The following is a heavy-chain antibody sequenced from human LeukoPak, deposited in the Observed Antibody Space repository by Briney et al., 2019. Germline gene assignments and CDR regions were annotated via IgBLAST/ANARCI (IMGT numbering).Heavy chain of an antibody. Sequence: PSGTLSLTCGVSGGSIISNNWWSWVRQPPGRGLEWIGEVFHSGVTNYNPSLESRVTISVDTSKNQFSLKLSSVTAADTAVYYCARHLNFYRSGWYNWFDPWGQGTLVTVSS. J-gene: IGHJ5*02. V-gene: IGHV4-4*02. CDR1: GGSIISNNW. D-gene: IGHD6-19*01. CDR3: ARHLNFYRSGWYNWFDP. CDR2: VFHSGVT.